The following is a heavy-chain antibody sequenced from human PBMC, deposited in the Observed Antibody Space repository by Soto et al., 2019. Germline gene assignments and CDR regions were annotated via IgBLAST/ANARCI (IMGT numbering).Heavy chain of an antibody. CDR1: GYTFTSYG. CDR2: ISAYNGNT. V-gene: IGHV1-18*04. Sequence: ASVKVSWKASGYTFTSYGISWVRQAPGQGLEWMGWISAYNGNTNYAQKLQGRVTMTTDTSTSTAYMELRSLRSDDTAVYYCARDIRWAIQLWFETLLDYWGQGTLVTVSS. J-gene: IGHJ4*02. CDR3: ARDIRWAIQLWFETLLDY. D-gene: IGHD5-18*01.